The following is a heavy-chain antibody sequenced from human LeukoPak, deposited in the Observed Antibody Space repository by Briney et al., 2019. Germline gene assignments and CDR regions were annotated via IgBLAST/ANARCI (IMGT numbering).Heavy chain of an antibody. D-gene: IGHD5-18*01. Sequence: PGGSLRLSCAASGFTFSSYWMSWVRQAPGKGLECVANIKQDGGEKYYVDSVQGGYTSSRDNDKNSLYLQMNSMRAEDTAVYYCAREEHSYGYIRIGYYYYYMDVWGKGTTVTVSS. CDR2: IKQDGGEK. V-gene: IGHV3-7*01. CDR3: AREEHSYGYIRIGYYYYYMDV. J-gene: IGHJ6*03. CDR1: GFTFSSYW.